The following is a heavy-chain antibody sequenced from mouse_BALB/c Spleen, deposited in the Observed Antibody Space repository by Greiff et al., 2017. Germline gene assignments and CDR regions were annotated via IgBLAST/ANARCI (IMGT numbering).Heavy chain of an antibody. Sequence: QVQLKESGPGLVAPSQSLSITCTVSGFSLTSYDISWIRQPPGKGLEWLGVIWTGGGTNYNSAFMSRLSISKDNSKSQVFLKMNSLQTDDTAIYYCVRDKILRSYWYFDVWGAGTTVTVSS. CDR3: VRDKILRSYWYFDV. V-gene: IGHV2-9-2*01. D-gene: IGHD1-1*01. J-gene: IGHJ1*01. CDR1: GFSLTSYD. CDR2: IWTGGGT.